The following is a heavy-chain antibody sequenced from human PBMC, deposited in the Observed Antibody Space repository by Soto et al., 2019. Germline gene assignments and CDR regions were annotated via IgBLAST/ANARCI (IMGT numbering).Heavy chain of an antibody. D-gene: IGHD3-3*01. CDR3: ARDRRYYDFWSGYSKGVDY. CDR1: GWSFSGYY. J-gene: IGHJ4*02. V-gene: IGHV4-34*01. Sequence: XETLTLTCAVDGWSFSGYYWSWIRQPPGKGLDWIGEINHSGSTNYNPSLKSRVTISVDTSKNQFSLKLSSVTAADTAVYYCARDRRYYDFWSGYSKGVDYWGQGTLVTVSS. CDR2: INHSGST.